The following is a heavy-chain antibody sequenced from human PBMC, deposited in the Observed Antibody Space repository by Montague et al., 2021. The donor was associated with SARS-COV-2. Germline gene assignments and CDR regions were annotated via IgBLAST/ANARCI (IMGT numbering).Heavy chain of an antibody. Sequence: SETLSLTCSVYCGSFSGYYGTWLRQPPGKGLEWIGEINHIGYTTYNPSLTSRVTISVGTSENQFSRKLTSVTAADTAVYYCARGVAPSNHLDYWGQGTLVTVSS. CDR1: CGSFSGYY. CDR3: ARGVAPSNHLDY. V-gene: IGHV4-34*01. CDR2: INHIGYT. J-gene: IGHJ4*02. D-gene: IGHD2-15*01.